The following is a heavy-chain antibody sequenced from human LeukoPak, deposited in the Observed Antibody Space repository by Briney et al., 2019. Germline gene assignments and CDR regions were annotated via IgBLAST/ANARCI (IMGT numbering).Heavy chain of an antibody. Sequence: KSSQTLSLTCTVSGGSISSGGYYWSWIRQHPGTGLEWIGYIYYSGSTYYNPSLKSRVTISVDTSKNQFSLKLSSVTAADTAVYYCARDSSWSDYYFDYWGQGTLVTVSS. D-gene: IGHD6-13*01. CDR2: IYYSGST. J-gene: IGHJ4*02. CDR1: GGSISSGGYY. V-gene: IGHV4-31*03. CDR3: ARDSSWSDYYFDY.